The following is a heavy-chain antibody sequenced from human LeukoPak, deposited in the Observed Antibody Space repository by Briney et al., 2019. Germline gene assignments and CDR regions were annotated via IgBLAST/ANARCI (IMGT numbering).Heavy chain of an antibody. CDR2: IWYDGSNK. Sequence: GRSLRLSCAASGFTFSSYGMHWVRQAPGKGLEWVAVIWYDGSNKYYADSVKGRFTISRDNSKNTLYPQMNSLRAEDTAVYYCAREALYDFWSGYYSSYYYYYMDVWGKGTTVTVSS. V-gene: IGHV3-33*01. D-gene: IGHD3-3*01. CDR1: GFTFSSYG. J-gene: IGHJ6*03. CDR3: AREALYDFWSGYYSSYYYYYMDV.